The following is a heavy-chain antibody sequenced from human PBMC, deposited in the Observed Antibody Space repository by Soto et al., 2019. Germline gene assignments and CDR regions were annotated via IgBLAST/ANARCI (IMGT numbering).Heavy chain of an antibody. Sequence: SETLSLTCTVIGDSVSSNNYYWSWIRQRPGKGLEWIGYIHYSGDSYDNPSLTSRITMSMDVSKNQFSLNLRSVTAADTAIYYCVRDVNDSSGSQGFDYWGQGTLVTVSS. CDR2: IHYSGDS. D-gene: IGHD3-22*01. J-gene: IGHJ4*02. CDR3: VRDVNDSSGSQGFDY. CDR1: GDSVSSNNYY. V-gene: IGHV4-31*03.